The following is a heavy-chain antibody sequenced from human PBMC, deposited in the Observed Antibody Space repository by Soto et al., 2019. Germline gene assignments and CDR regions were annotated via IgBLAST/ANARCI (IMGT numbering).Heavy chain of an antibody. CDR3: AKALYGGFTY. CDR2: ISGSGDST. Sequence: EVRLLESGGGLVQPGGSLRLSCAASGFTFSVYAMSWVRQAPGKGLEWVSGISGSGDSTHYADSVKGRFTVSRDNSKSMLHLQTNSRRAEGTAIYYCAKALYGGFTYWGQGTLVTVSS. J-gene: IGHJ4*02. D-gene: IGHD3-10*01. V-gene: IGHV3-23*01. CDR1: GFTFSVYA.